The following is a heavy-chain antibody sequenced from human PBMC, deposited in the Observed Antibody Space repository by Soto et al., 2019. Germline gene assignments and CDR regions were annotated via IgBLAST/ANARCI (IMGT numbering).Heavy chain of an antibody. CDR3: VRGRSYSVYDF. CDR2: IYPSGST. D-gene: IGHD5-12*01. J-gene: IGHJ4*02. CDR1: GGSISGHS. V-gene: IGHV4-4*07. Sequence: TLSLTCTVSGGSISGHSWVWIRQPAGKGLEWIGHIYPSGSTSYNPSLRSRVTMSLDTSSNQIFLNLTSVTAADTAVFYCVRGRSYSVYDFWGPGTLVTVSS.